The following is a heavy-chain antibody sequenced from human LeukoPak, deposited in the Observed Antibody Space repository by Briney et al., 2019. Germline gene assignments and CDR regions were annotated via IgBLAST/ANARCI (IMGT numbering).Heavy chain of an antibody. CDR3: ARVVDTAMVHYFDY. J-gene: IGHJ4*02. CDR1: GGTFSSYA. V-gene: IGHV1-69*06. D-gene: IGHD5-18*01. Sequence: SVKVSCKASGGTFSSYAISWVRQAPGQGLEWMGGIIPIFGTANYAQKFQGRVTITADKSTSKAYMELSSLRSEDTAVYYCARVVDTAMVHYFDYWGQGTLVTVSS. CDR2: IIPIFGTA.